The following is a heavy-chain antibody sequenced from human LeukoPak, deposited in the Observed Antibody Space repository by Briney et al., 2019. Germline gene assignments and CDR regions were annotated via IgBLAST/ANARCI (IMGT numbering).Heavy chain of an antibody. CDR3: ARGGSYLSAFDI. CDR1: GFTVSSNS. Sequence: GGSLRLSCTVSGFTVSSNSMSWVRQAPGKGLEWVSFIYSDNTHYSDSVKGRFTISRDNSKNTLYLQMNSLRAEDTAVYYCARGGSYLSAFDIWGQGTMVTVSS. D-gene: IGHD1-26*01. CDR2: IYSDNT. J-gene: IGHJ3*02. V-gene: IGHV3-53*01.